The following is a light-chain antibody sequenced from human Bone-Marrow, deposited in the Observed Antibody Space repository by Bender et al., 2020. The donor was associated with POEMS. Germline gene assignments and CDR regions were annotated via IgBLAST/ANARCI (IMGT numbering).Light chain of an antibody. Sequence: QSVLTQPAYVSGSPGQSVTISCTGTANDLGSYDLVSWYQQHPGKAPKLLISEVTKRPSGISERFFGSKSGNTASLTISGLRAEDEADYYCISYTISSTWVFGGGTHLTVL. CDR3: ISYTISSTWV. CDR2: EVT. CDR1: ANDLGSYDL. J-gene: IGLJ3*02. V-gene: IGLV2-14*02.